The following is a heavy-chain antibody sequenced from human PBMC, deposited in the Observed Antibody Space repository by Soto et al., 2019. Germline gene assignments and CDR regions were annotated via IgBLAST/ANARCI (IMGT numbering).Heavy chain of an antibody. CDR2: INHSGST. CDR3: ARRHGVFDY. V-gene: IGHV4-34*01. J-gene: IGHJ4*02. D-gene: IGHD3-16*01. CDR1: GGSFSDYY. Sequence: QVQLPQWGAGLLKPSETLSLTCAVYGGSFSDYYWSWIRQSPGKGLEWIGEINHSGSTNSNPSLKSRVTMSVDTSKNQFSLEMTSVTAADAAVYYCARRHGVFDYWGQGSLVTVSS.